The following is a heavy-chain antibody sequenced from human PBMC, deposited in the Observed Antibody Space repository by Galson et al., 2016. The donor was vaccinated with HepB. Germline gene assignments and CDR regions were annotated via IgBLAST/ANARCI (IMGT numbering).Heavy chain of an antibody. CDR3: AKGGGGDSSGGYVGFDY. V-gene: IGHV3-33*06. Sequence: SLRLSCAASGFSFSSYGMHWVRQAPGKGLEWVAVIWYDGSNKYYADSVKGRFTISRDNSKNTLYLQMNSLRAEDTAVYYCAKGGGGDSSGGYVGFDYWGQGTLVTVSS. J-gene: IGHJ4*02. D-gene: IGHD6-19*01. CDR2: IWYDGSNK. CDR1: GFSFSSYG.